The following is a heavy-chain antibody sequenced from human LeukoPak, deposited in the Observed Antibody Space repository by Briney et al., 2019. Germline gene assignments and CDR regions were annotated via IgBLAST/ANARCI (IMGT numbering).Heavy chain of an antibody. CDR2: INHSGST. J-gene: IGHJ4*02. CDR1: GGSISSYY. Sequence: SETLSLTCTVSGGSISSYYWSWIRQPPGKGLEWIGEINHSGSTNYNPSLKSRVTISVDTSKNQFSLKLSSVTAADTAVYYCARELLWFGEFDGVLDYWGQGTLVTVSS. V-gene: IGHV4-34*01. D-gene: IGHD3-10*01. CDR3: ARELLWFGEFDGVLDY.